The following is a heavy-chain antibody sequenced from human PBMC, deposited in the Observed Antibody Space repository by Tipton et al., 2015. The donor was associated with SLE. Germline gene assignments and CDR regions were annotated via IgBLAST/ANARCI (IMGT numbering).Heavy chain of an antibody. CDR2: IYSGGST. J-gene: IGHJ3*02. Sequence: SLRLSCAASGFTVSSNYMSWVRQAPGKGLAWVSVIYSGGSTYYADSVKGRFTISRDNSKNTLYLQMNSLRAEDTAVYYCARVRVGATDDAFDIWGQGTMVTVSS. D-gene: IGHD1-26*01. CDR3: ARVRVGATDDAFDI. CDR1: GFTVSSNY. V-gene: IGHV3-53*05.